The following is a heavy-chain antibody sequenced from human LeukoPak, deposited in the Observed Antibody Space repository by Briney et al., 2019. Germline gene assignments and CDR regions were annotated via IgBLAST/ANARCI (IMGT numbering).Heavy chain of an antibody. CDR1: GFTFSSYA. J-gene: IGHJ4*02. CDR2: ISSSGTTV. Sequence: TGGSLRLSCAASGFTFSSYALNWVRQAPGKGLEWVSYISSSGTTVYCADSVKGRFTISRDNAENSLYLQINSLRAEDTAVYYCARDHVESNYADYWGQGTLVTVSS. V-gene: IGHV3-48*03. CDR3: ARDHVESNYADY.